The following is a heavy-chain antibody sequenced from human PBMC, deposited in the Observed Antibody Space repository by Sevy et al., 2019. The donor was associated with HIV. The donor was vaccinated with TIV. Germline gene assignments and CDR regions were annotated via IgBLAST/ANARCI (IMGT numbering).Heavy chain of an antibody. CDR1: GFSFSNYA. V-gene: IGHV3-23*01. J-gene: IGHJ6*02. CDR2: LIGGGSRT. Sequence: GGSLRLSCAASGFSFSNYAMSWVRQAPGKGLEWVSTLIGGGSRTYYADTVTGRSTIARYNSRNTLYLQMNSLRAEDTAVYYCAKRRVQSGLSGGGANYGWDVCGQGTTVTVSS. CDR3: AKRRVQSGLSGGGANYGWDV. D-gene: IGHD2-8*02.